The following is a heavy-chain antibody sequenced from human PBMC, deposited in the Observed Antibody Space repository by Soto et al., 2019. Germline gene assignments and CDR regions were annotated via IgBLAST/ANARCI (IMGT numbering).Heavy chain of an antibody. V-gene: IGHV3-7*04. CDR3: ARDLNYCLDS. D-gene: IGHD1-7*01. Sequence: EVQLVESGGGLVQPGGSLRLSCVASGFTFSTAWMSWVRQAPGKGPEWVANIKHDGSEQHYVDSVEGRFTISRDNAKNSLYLQMNSLRVEDTAVYYWARDLNYCLDSWGQGTLVTISS. CDR2: IKHDGSEQ. CDR1: GFTFSTAW. J-gene: IGHJ4*02.